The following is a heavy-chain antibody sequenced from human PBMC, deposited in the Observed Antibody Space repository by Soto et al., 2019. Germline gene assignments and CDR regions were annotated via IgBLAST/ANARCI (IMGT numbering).Heavy chain of an antibody. Sequence: QVQLQESGPGLVKPSETLSLTCTVSGGSISSHYWSWIRQPPGKGLEWIGYIYYSGSTDYNPSLKSRVTISVDTSKNQLSLWLTSVTAADTAVYYCARPRGTTPAVWYFDLWGRGTLVTVSS. J-gene: IGHJ2*01. CDR3: ARPRGTTPAVWYFDL. CDR1: GGSISSHY. V-gene: IGHV4-59*08. D-gene: IGHD1-26*01. CDR2: IYYSGST.